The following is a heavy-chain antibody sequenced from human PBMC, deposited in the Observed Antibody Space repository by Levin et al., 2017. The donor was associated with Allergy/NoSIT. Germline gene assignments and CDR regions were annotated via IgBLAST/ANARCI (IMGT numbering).Heavy chain of an antibody. V-gene: IGHV3-7*01. CDR1: GFTFSNYW. Sequence: GGSLRLSCAVSGFTFSNYWMSWVRQAPGKGLEWVANIRDDGGEKYYVDSVKGRFTIPRDNAKNTLYLQMNSLRVEDTAVYYCGVTPRRDPFDYWGQGTLVTVSS. CDR2: IRDDGGEK. D-gene: IGHD2-21*02. CDR3: GVTPRRDPFDY. J-gene: IGHJ4*02.